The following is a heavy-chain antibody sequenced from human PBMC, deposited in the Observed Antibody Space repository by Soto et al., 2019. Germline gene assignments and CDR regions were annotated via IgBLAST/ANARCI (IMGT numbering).Heavy chain of an antibody. D-gene: IGHD3-3*01. CDR3: TSHPHYDFWSGYYTGDYYYGMDV. J-gene: IGHJ6*02. Sequence: PGGSLRLSCAASGFTFSNAWMSWVRQAPGKGLEWVGRIKIKTDGGTTDYAAPVKGRFTISRDDSKNTLYLQMNSLKTEDTAVYYCTSHPHYDFWSGYYTGDYYYGMDVWGQGTTVTVSS. CDR1: GFTFSNAW. V-gene: IGHV3-15*01. CDR2: IKIKTDGGTT.